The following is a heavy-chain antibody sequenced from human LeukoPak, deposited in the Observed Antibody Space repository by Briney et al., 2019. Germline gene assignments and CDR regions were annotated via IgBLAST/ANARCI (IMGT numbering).Heavy chain of an antibody. CDR2: ISGSGGST. D-gene: IGHD1-26*01. V-gene: IGHV3-23*01. Sequence: PGGSLRLSCAASGFTFSIYAMSWVRQAPGKGLEWVSAISGSGGSTYYTDSVKGRFTISRDNAQNLLYLHMNSLRAEDTGVYYCAKSGGFFDTWGQGTLVTVSS. J-gene: IGHJ4*02. CDR3: AKSGGFFDT. CDR1: GFTFSIYA.